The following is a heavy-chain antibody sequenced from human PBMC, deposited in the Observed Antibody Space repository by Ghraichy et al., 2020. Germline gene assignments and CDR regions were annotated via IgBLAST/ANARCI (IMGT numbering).Heavy chain of an antibody. D-gene: IGHD6-13*01. CDR2: ISGSGGST. V-gene: IGHV3-23*01. J-gene: IGHJ4*02. CDR1: GFTFSSYA. CDR3: AKPHNPLAAAGSDY. Sequence: GGSLRLSCAASGFTFSSYAMSWVRQAPGKGLEWVSAISGSGGSTYYADSVKGRFTISRDNSKNTLYLQMNSLIAEDTAVYYCAKPHNPLAAAGSDYWGQGTLVTVSS.